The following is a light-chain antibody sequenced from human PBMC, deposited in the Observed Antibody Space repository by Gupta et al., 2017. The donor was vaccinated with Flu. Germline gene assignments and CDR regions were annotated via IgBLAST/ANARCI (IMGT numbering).Light chain of an antibody. V-gene: IGKV3-20*01. CDR3: QQYDTAPPT. Sequence: ATLSCRAGQYLGSANLAWFQQKPGQAPRLLMYDTSARAADIPDRFAGSGSRADFTLTIRRLEAEDTALYYCQQYDTAPPTFGPGTKVDVK. CDR1: QYLGSAN. J-gene: IGKJ3*01. CDR2: DTS.